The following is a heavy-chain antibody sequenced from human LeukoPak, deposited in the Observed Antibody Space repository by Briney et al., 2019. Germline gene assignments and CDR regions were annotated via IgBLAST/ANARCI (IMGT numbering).Heavy chain of an antibody. CDR1: GGSISSYY. J-gene: IGHJ4*02. CDR2: IYTSGST. CDR3: ARGYSYGYGVYYFDY. D-gene: IGHD5-18*01. V-gene: IGHV4-4*07. Sequence: SETLSLTCTVSGGSISSYYWSWLRQPAGKGLEWLGRIYTSGSTNYNPSLKSRVTMSVDTSKNQFSLKLSSVPAADTAVYYCARGYSYGYGVYYFDYWGQGTLVTVSS.